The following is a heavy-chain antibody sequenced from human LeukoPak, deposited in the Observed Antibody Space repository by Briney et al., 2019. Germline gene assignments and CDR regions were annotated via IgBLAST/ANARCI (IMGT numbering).Heavy chain of an antibody. CDR2: ISGSGGTT. D-gene: IGHD6-6*01. Sequence: PGGSLSLSCAASGFTFSSYAMSWVRQAPGKGLEWVSGISGSGGTTYYADSVKGRFTISRDNSKYTLYLQMNSLRAEDTAVYYCAKRSSPYTTSSGNHYWGQGTLVTVSS. CDR1: GFTFSSYA. CDR3: AKRSSPYTTSSGNHY. J-gene: IGHJ4*02. V-gene: IGHV3-23*01.